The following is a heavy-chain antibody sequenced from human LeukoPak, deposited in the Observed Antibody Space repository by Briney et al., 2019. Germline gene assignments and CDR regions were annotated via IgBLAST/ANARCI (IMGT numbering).Heavy chain of an antibody. Sequence: ASVKVSCKASGYTFTSYYMHWVRQAPGQGLEWMGIINPSGGSTSYAQKFQGRVTITADESTSTAYMELSSLRSEDTAVYYCAGHSSGSYSFDYWGQGTLVTVSS. CDR2: INPSGGST. CDR1: GYTFTSYY. V-gene: IGHV1-46*01. CDR3: AGHSSGSYSFDY. J-gene: IGHJ4*02. D-gene: IGHD1-26*01.